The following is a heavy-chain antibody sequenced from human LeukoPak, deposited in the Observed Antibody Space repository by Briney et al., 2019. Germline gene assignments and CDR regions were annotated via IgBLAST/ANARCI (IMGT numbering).Heavy chain of an antibody. D-gene: IGHD1-26*01. CDR3: TTDPRWELSLGY. J-gene: IGHJ4*02. Sequence: PGGSLRLSCAASGFTFTSYNINWVRQAPGKGLEWVGRVRSKTDGWTTDYAAPVKGRFTISRDDSKNTLYLQMDSLESEDTAVYYCTTDPRWELSLGYWGQGTLVTVSS. CDR1: GFTFTSYN. V-gene: IGHV3-15*01. CDR2: VRSKTDGWTT.